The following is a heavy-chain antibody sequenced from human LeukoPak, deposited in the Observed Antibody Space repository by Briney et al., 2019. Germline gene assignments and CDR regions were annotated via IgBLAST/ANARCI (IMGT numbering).Heavy chain of an antibody. V-gene: IGHV4-59*12. CDR3: AGEDTGGLDY. CDR1: GGSISSYY. J-gene: IGHJ4*02. D-gene: IGHD2-8*02. CDR2: IYYSGST. Sequence: SETLSLTCTVSGGSISSYYWSWIRQPPGKGLEWIGYIYYSGSTNYNPSLKSRVTISVDTSKDQFSLKLSSVTAADTAVYYCAGEDTGGLDYWGQGILVTVSP.